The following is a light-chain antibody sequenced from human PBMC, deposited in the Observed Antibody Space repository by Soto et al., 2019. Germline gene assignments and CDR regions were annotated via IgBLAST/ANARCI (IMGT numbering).Light chain of an antibody. CDR3: QQRHMWPIT. J-gene: IGKJ5*01. Sequence: EIVLTQSPATLSLSPGDRATLSCRASQSVSRYLAWFQQKPGQTPRLLIYGASNRATGIPPRFSGSGSGTDFTLTISSLEPEDSAVYYCQQRHMWPITFGQGTRLEIK. V-gene: IGKV3-11*01. CDR2: GAS. CDR1: QSVSRY.